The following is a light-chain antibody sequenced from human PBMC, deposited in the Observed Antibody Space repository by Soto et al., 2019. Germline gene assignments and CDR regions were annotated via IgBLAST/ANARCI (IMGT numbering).Light chain of an antibody. CDR3: QQYSSSPPFT. CDR1: QSVSSSY. Sequence: EIVLTQSPGTLSLSPGERATLSCRASQSVSSSYLAWYQQKPGQAPRLLIYGASSRATGIPDRFSSSGSGTDFTLTISRLEPEDFGVYYCQQYSSSPPFTFGPGTKVDIK. V-gene: IGKV3-20*01. J-gene: IGKJ3*01. CDR2: GAS.